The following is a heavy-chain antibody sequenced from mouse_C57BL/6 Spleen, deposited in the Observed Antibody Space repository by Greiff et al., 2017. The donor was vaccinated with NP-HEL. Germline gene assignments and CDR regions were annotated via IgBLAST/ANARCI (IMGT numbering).Heavy chain of an antibody. CDR2: IDPSDSET. CDR1: GYTFTSYW. Sequence: VQLQQPGAELVRPGSSVKLSCTASGYTFTSYWMHWVKQRPIQGLEWIGNIDPSDSETHYNQKFKDKATLTVDKSSSTAYMQLSSLTSEDSAVYYCYYYGSSYEDYWGQGTTLTVSS. V-gene: IGHV1-52*01. CDR3: YYYGSSYEDY. J-gene: IGHJ2*01. D-gene: IGHD1-1*01.